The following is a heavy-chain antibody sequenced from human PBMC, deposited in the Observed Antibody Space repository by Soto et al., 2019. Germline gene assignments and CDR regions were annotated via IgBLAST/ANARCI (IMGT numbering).Heavy chain of an antibody. CDR1: GGSISSGGYS. D-gene: IGHD3-10*01. CDR3: ARYGSGSSVWFDP. Sequence: TSETLSLTCAVSGGSISSGGYSWSWIRQPPGKGLECIGYIYYSGSTNYNPSLKSRVTISVDTSKNQFSLKLSSVTAADTAVYYCARYGSGSSVWFDPWGQGTLVTVSS. CDR2: IYYSGST. J-gene: IGHJ5*02. V-gene: IGHV4-61*08.